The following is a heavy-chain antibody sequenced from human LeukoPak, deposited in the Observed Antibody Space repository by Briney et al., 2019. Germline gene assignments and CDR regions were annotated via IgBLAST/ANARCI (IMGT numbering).Heavy chain of an antibody. CDR1: GFIFSSYA. CDR3: ARDLNMYDFWSGYYTD. Sequence: PGGSLRLSCAASGFIFSSYAMSWVRQAPGKGLEWVSTISGSGGSTYYADSVKGRFTISRDNAKNSLYMQMNSLRAEDTAVYYCARDLNMYDFWSGYYTDWGQGILVTVSS. V-gene: IGHV3-23*01. J-gene: IGHJ4*02. CDR2: ISGSGGST. D-gene: IGHD3-3*01.